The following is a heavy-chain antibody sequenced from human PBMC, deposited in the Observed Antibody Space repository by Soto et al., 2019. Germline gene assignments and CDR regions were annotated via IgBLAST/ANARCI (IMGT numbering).Heavy chain of an antibody. Sequence: GGSLRLSCAASGFTFSSYGMHWVRQAPGKGLEWVAVIWYDGSNKYYADSVKGRFTISRDNSKNTLYLQMNSLRAEDTAVYYCARGRWQRAISWFDPWGQGTLVTVSS. V-gene: IGHV3-33*01. CDR2: IWYDGSNK. CDR3: ARGRWQRAISWFDP. CDR1: GFTFSSYG. J-gene: IGHJ5*02. D-gene: IGHD1-1*01.